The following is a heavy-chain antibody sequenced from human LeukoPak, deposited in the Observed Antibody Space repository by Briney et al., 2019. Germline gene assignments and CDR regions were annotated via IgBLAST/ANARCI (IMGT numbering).Heavy chain of an antibody. D-gene: IGHD3-22*01. V-gene: IGHV3-30*04. CDR1: GFTFSSYA. Sequence: GGSLRLSCAASGFTFSSYAMHWVRQAPGKGLEWVAVISYDGSNKYYADSVKGRFTISRDNSKNTLYLQMNSLRAEDTAVYYCARDQRGRTGSIMMAVLITGFDYWGQGTLVTVSS. J-gene: IGHJ4*02. CDR3: ARDQRGRTGSIMMAVLITGFDY. CDR2: ISYDGSNK.